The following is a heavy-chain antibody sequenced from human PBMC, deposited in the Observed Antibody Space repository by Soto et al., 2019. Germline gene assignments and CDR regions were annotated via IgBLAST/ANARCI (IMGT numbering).Heavy chain of an antibody. Sequence: GGSLRLACAASGFSFSISPMHWVRQAPGKGPEWVALISYDGTNKFYADSVKGRFTISRDNSKSTLYLQVDSLRPEDAAVYYCARDPKTSGGQHWAFNYFDSWGQGTLVTVSS. V-gene: IGHV3-30-3*01. CDR2: ISYDGTNK. CDR3: ARDPKTSGGQHWAFNYFDS. CDR1: GFSFSISP. J-gene: IGHJ4*02. D-gene: IGHD7-27*01.